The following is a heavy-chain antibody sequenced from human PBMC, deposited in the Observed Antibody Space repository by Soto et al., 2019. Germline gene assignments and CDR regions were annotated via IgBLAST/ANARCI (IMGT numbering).Heavy chain of an antibody. V-gene: IGHV3-74*03. D-gene: IGHD3-16*01. CDR2: INGDGTDT. CDR3: AREVGRGSGSYYLDY. Sequence: EVQLVESGGGLVQPGGSLRLSCAASGFTFSMYWMHWVRQAPGKGLLWVSRINGDGTDTTCADSVKGRFTISRDNAKNTVYLQMNGLRAEDTAVYYCAREVGRGSGSYYLDYWGQETLVTVAS. J-gene: IGHJ4*02. CDR1: GFTFSMYW.